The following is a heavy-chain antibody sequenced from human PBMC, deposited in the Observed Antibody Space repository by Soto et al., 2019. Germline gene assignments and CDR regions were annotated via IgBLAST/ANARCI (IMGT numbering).Heavy chain of an antibody. J-gene: IGHJ4*02. D-gene: IGHD1-26*01. CDR2: INPSGGST. CDR1: GYTFTSYY. Sequence: GASVKVSCKASGYTFTSYYMHWVRQAPGQGLEWMGIINPSGGSTSYAQKFQGRVTMTRDTSTSTVYMELSSLRSEDTAVYYCAILVGADYFDYWGQGTLVTVSS. V-gene: IGHV1-46*01. CDR3: AILVGADYFDY.